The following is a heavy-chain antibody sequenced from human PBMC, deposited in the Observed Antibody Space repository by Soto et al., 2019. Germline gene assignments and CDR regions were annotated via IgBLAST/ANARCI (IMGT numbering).Heavy chain of an antibody. Sequence: QVQLVESGGGLVKPGGSLRLSCAASGFTFSDYYMSWIRQAPGKGLEWVSYISSRSSTIFYADSVKCRFTISRDNVKNSLYLRINSLRAEDTAVYYCASGTNGAFFVYWGQGILVTVSS. CDR1: GFTFSDYY. CDR3: ASGTNGAFFVY. V-gene: IGHV3-11*01. J-gene: IGHJ4*02. CDR2: ISSRSSTI. D-gene: IGHD2-8*01.